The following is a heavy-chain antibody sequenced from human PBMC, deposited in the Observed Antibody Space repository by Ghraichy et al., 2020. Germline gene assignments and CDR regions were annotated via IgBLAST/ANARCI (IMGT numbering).Heavy chain of an antibody. Sequence: GGSLRLSCAASGFTFSTYTMNWVRQAPGKGLEWVSSITGSSTFLHYAASVKGRFTISRDDAENSLWLQMNSLAAEDSAVYYCARNRGTYGKLWGYGMDVWGHGTTVIVSS. D-gene: IGHD3-16*01. CDR3: ARNRGTYGKLWGYGMDV. CDR2: ITGSSTFL. J-gene: IGHJ6*02. V-gene: IGHV3-21*01. CDR1: GFTFSTYT.